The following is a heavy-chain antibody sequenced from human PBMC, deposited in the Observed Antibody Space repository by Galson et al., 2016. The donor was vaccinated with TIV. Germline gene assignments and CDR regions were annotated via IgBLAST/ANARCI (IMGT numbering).Heavy chain of an antibody. D-gene: IGHD6-25*01. V-gene: IGHV3-33*01. CDR3: ARQRQSYYLDY. CDR1: GFTFGSYG. CDR2: ISHDRSDK. Sequence: SLRLSCAASGFTFGSYGMHWVRQAPGKGLEWVAMISHDRSDKYYGDSVKGRFTISRDNSKNNLYLQMNSLTAEDTAVYYCARQRQSYYLDYWGQGTLVTVSS. J-gene: IGHJ4*02.